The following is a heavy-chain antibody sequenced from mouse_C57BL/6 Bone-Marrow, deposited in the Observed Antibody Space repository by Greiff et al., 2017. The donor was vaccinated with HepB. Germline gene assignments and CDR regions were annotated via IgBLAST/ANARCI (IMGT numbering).Heavy chain of an antibody. Sequence: VKLVESGPELVKPGASVKISCKASGYAFSSSWMNWVKQRPGKGLEWIGRIYPGDGDTNYNGKFKGKATLTADKSSSTAYMQLSSLTSEDSAVYFCARSGYYGTPWFAYWGQGTLVTVSA. J-gene: IGHJ3*01. V-gene: IGHV1-82*01. CDR2: IYPGDGDT. D-gene: IGHD1-1*01. CDR1: GYAFSSSW. CDR3: ARSGYYGTPWFAY.